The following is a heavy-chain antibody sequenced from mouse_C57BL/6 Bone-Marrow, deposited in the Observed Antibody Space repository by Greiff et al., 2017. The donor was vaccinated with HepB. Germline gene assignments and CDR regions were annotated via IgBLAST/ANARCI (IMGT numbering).Heavy chain of an antibody. CDR3: ARGGTGGDYAMDY. Sequence: VQLQQPGTELVKPGASVKLSCKASGYTFTSYWMHWVKQRPGQGLEWIGNINPSNGGTNYNEKFKSKATLTVDKSSSTAYMQLSSLTSEDSAVYYCARGGTGGDYAMDYWGQGTSVTVSS. J-gene: IGHJ4*01. CDR2: INPSNGGT. V-gene: IGHV1-53*01. D-gene: IGHD4-1*01. CDR1: GYTFTSYW.